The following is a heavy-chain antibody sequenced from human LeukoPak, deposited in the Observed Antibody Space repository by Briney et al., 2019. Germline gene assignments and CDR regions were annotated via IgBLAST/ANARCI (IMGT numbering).Heavy chain of an antibody. Sequence: GGSLRLSCAASGFAFSDYYMSWIRQAPGKGLEWVSYIDSSGSNIYYADSVKGRFTMSRDNAKNSLYLQMHSLRADDTAVYYCARVYGDYFDYWGQGTLVTVSS. CDR2: IDSSGSNI. D-gene: IGHD4-17*01. CDR3: ARVYGDYFDY. V-gene: IGHV3-11*04. J-gene: IGHJ4*02. CDR1: GFAFSDYY.